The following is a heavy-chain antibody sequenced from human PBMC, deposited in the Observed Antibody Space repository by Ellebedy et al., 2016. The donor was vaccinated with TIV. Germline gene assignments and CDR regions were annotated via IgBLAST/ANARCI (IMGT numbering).Heavy chain of an antibody. CDR2: IHTGGDT. J-gene: IGHJ3*02. V-gene: IGHV3-53*01. Sequence: GGSLRLSCAASGFTVSYTYMSWVRQAPGKGLEWVSVIHTGGDTYYADSVKGRFTISRDSSKNTLYLKMNSLRAEDTAVYYCARRITGTYGEDALDIWGQGTMVTVSS. CDR1: GFTVSYTY. D-gene: IGHD1-20*01. CDR3: ARRITGTYGEDALDI.